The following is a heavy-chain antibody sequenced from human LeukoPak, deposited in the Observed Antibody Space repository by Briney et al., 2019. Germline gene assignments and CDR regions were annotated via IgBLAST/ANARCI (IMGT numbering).Heavy chain of an antibody. V-gene: IGHV3-11*04. CDR3: AELGITMIGGV. CDR2: ISSSGSTI. D-gene: IGHD3-10*02. CDR1: GFTVSNKY. Sequence: GGSLRLSCAASGFTVSNKYMTWVRQAPGKGLEWVSYISSSGSTIYYADSVKGRFTISRDNAKNSLYLQMNSLRAEDTAVYYCAELGITMIGGVWGKGTTVTISS. J-gene: IGHJ6*04.